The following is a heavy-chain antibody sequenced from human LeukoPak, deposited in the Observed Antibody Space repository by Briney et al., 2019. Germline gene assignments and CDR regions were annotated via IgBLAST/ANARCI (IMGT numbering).Heavy chain of an antibody. J-gene: IGHJ4*02. CDR1: GFTFSTYS. D-gene: IGHD6-19*01. CDR2: LSGTSTYI. Sequence: GGSLRLSCAASGFTFSTYSMIWVRQPPGKGLEWVSSLSGTSTYIYYADSVKGRFTISRDNAKSSLYLQMSSLRAEDTAVYYCARVRAEQYSSGWYQDHWGQGTLVTVSS. V-gene: IGHV3-21*01. CDR3: ARVRAEQYSSGWYQDH.